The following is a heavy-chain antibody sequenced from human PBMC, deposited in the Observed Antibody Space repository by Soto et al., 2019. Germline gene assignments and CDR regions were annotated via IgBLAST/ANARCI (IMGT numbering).Heavy chain of an antibody. CDR2: ISWNSGSI. J-gene: IGHJ6*02. Sequence: GGSLRLSCAASGFTFDDYAMHWVRQAPGKGLEWVSGISWNSGSIGYADSVKGRFTISRDNAKNSLYLQMNSLRAEDTALYYCAKVAAAGNYYYYYGMDVWGQGTTVTVSS. V-gene: IGHV3-9*01. CDR1: GFTFDDYA. CDR3: AKVAAAGNYYYYYGMDV. D-gene: IGHD6-13*01.